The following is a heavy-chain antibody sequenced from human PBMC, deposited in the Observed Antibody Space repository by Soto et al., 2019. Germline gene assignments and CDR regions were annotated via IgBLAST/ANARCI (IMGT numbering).Heavy chain of an antibody. CDR2: ISYDGSNK. J-gene: IGHJ6*02. Sequence: LRLSCAASGFTFSSYDMHWVRQAPGKGLEWVAVISYDGSNKYYADSVKGRFTISRDNSKNTLYLQMNSLRAEDTAVYYCAKLDVWGQGTTVTVSS. V-gene: IGHV3-30*18. CDR3: AKLDV. CDR1: GFTFSSYD.